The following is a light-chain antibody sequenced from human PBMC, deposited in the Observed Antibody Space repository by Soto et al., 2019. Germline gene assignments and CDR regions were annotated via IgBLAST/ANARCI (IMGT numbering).Light chain of an antibody. CDR3: QQYNAYSRM. V-gene: IGKV1-5*03. CDR1: ESISSG. CDR2: KAS. J-gene: IGKJ1*01. Sequence: DIQMTQSPSTLSASVGDRVTITYRASESISSGLAWYQQKPGKAPNLLIYKASTLESGVPSRFSGSGSGTEFHLTISSLQPDDFATYYCQQYNAYSRMFGQGTKVDIK.